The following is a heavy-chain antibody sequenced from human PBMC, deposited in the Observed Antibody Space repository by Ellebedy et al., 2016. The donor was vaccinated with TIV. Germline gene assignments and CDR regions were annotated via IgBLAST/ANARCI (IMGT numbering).Heavy chain of an antibody. V-gene: IGHV4-39*07. CDR2: IYYGGSA. Sequence: MPSETLSLTCTVSGGSISNSDYYWNWIRQPPGKGLEWIGSIYYGGSAYYNPSLKSRVTVSVDTSKNQFSLNLSPVTAADTAVYYCARDPALPRGRFDTWGQGTLVTVSS. CDR1: GGSISNSDYY. J-gene: IGHJ5*02. CDR3: ARDPALPRGRFDT.